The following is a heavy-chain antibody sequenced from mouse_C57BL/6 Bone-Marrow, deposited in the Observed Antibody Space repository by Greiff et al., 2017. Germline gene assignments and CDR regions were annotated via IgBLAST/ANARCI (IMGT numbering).Heavy chain of an antibody. Sequence: QVQLKESGAELARPGASVKMSCKASGYNFTSYTMHWVKQRPGLGLEWIGYINPSSGYTKYNQKFKDKATLTADKSSSTAYMQLSSLTSEDSAVYYCARDYYGSSYWYFDVWGTGTTVTVAS. CDR3: ARDYYGSSYWYFDV. CDR1: GYNFTSYT. V-gene: IGHV1-4*01. J-gene: IGHJ1*03. CDR2: INPSSGYT. D-gene: IGHD1-1*01.